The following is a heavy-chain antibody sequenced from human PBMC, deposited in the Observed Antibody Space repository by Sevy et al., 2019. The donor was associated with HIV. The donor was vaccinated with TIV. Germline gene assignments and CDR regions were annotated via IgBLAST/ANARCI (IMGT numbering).Heavy chain of an antibody. Sequence: GGSLRLSCAASGFTFSSYAMHWVRQAPGKGLEWVAVISYDGSNKYYADSVKGRFTISRDNSKNTLYLQMNSLRAEDTALYYCARDGSPIVATIYDAFDIWGQGTMVTVSS. CDR1: GFTFSSYA. V-gene: IGHV3-30-3*01. CDR3: ARDGSPIVATIYDAFDI. D-gene: IGHD5-12*01. CDR2: ISYDGSNK. J-gene: IGHJ3*02.